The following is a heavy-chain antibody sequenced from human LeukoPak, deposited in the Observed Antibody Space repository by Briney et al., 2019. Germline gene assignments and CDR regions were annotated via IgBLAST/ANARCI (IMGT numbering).Heavy chain of an antibody. CDR2: IYTSGST. J-gene: IGHJ4*01. Sequence: PSQTLSLTCTVSGGSISSGSYYWSWIRQPAGKGLEWIGRIYTSGSTNYNPSLKSRATISVDTSKNQFSLKLSSVTAADTAVYYCARGGFRRGQWLPKGFDYWGQGTLVTVSS. V-gene: IGHV4-61*02. D-gene: IGHD6-19*01. CDR1: GGSISSGSYY. CDR3: ARGGFRRGQWLPKGFDY.